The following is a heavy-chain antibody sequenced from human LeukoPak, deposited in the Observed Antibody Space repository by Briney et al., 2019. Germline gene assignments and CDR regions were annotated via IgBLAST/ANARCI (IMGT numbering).Heavy chain of an antibody. CDR1: GFTFSSYA. CDR3: AKDLYYYDSSGYYYLRVYGMDV. V-gene: IGHV3-23*01. Sequence: GGSLRLSCAASGFTFSSYAMSWVRQAPGKGLEWVSAISGSGGSTYYADSVKGRFTISRDNSKNTLYLQMNSLRAEDTAVYYCAKDLYYYDSSGYYYLRVYGMDVWGQGTTVTVSS. J-gene: IGHJ6*02. CDR2: ISGSGGST. D-gene: IGHD3-22*01.